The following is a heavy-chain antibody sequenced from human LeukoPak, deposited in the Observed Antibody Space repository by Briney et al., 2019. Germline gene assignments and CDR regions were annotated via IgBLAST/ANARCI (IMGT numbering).Heavy chain of an antibody. V-gene: IGHV3-9*01. D-gene: IGHD1-1*01. J-gene: IGHJ4*02. Sequence: GGSLRLSCAASGFTFDDYAMHWVRQAPGKGLEWVSGISWNSGSIGYADSVKGRFTISRDNAKNSLHLQMNSLRAEDTALYYCAKVSTPDNEGPFDYWGQGTLVTVSS. CDR1: GFTFDDYA. CDR3: AKVSTPDNEGPFDY. CDR2: ISWNSGSI.